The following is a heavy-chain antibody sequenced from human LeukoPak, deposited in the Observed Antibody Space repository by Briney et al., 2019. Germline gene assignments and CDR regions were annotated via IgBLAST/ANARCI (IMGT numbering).Heavy chain of an antibody. J-gene: IGHJ4*02. V-gene: IGHV3-21*01. CDR1: GFTFSSYS. Sequence: GGSLRLSCAASGFTFSSYSMNWVRQAPGKGLEWVSSISSSSSYIYYADSVKGRFTISRDNSKNTLYLQMNSLRAEDTAVYYCAKSRSYQYYFDYWGQGTLVTVSS. CDR3: AKSRSYQYYFDY. D-gene: IGHD1-26*01. CDR2: ISSSSSYI.